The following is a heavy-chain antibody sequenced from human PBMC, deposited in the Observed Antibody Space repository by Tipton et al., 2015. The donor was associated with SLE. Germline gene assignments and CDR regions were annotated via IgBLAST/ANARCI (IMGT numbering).Heavy chain of an antibody. CDR2: IYYTTTA. CDR3: ARELLSPMTTVHWYFDL. CDR1: GGSISITNYY. Sequence: TLSLTCTVSGGSISITNYYWGWLRQPPGKGLEWIGTIYYTTTAHYNPSLKSRVTMSVDTSKNQFSLKLNSVTAADRAVYYCARELLSPMTTVHWYFDLWGRGTLVTVSS. V-gene: IGHV4-39*07. D-gene: IGHD4-11*01. J-gene: IGHJ2*01.